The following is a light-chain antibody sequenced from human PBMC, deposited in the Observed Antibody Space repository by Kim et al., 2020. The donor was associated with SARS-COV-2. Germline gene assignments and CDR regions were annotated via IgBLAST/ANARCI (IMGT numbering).Light chain of an antibody. J-gene: IGLJ2*01. CDR2: YKSDSRN. CDR3: MIWHNSAVV. Sequence: LTNTMNRGINIASHKIYWYQQKPGSPPQFLLRYKSDSRNQQGSGVPSRFSGSKDGSANAGILVISGLQSEDEADYYCMIWHNSAVVFGGGTQLTVL. V-gene: IGLV5-45*01. CDR1: RGINIASHK.